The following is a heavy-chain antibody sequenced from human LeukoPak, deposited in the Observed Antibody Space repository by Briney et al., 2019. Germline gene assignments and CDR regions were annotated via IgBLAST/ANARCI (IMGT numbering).Heavy chain of an antibody. Sequence: PGGSLRLSCAATGFNVNNHLTWVRQAPGKGLEWVSFIYSGGNTDYADSVEGRFIISRDISKNTLNLQMNNLRVEDTAVYYCAGGPYCSGGSCYSYNWFDPWGQGTLVTVSS. CDR2: IYSGGNT. CDR3: AGGPYCSGGSCYSYNWFDP. D-gene: IGHD2-15*01. J-gene: IGHJ5*02. V-gene: IGHV3-66*01. CDR1: GFNVNNH.